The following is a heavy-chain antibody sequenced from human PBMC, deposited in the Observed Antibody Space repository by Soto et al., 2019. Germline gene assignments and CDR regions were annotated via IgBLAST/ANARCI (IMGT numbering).Heavy chain of an antibody. Sequence: EVQLVESGGGFVQPGGSLRLSCAASGFSLRGYSMIWVRQAPGKGLEWVSYISGSGTTIYYADSVKGRFTISRDNANNSVYLQMNSLGDEDTAVYYCARGAGYGDYGGYWGQGTLVTVSS. D-gene: IGHD4-17*01. J-gene: IGHJ4*02. CDR3: ARGAGYGDYGGY. V-gene: IGHV3-48*02. CDR1: GFSLRGYS. CDR2: ISGSGTTI.